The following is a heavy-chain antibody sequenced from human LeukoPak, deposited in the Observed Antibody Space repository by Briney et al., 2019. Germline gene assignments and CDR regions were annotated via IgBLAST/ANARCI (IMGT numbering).Heavy chain of an antibody. CDR3: AKVVETTGPEIDY. D-gene: IGHD4-17*01. CDR1: GYTFTSYD. J-gene: IGHJ4*02. CDR2: MNPNSGNT. V-gene: IGHV1-8*01. Sequence: ASVKVSCKASGYTFTSYDINWVRQATGQGLEWMGWMNPNSGNTGYARKFQGRVTMTRNTSISTAYMELSSLRSEDTAVYYCAKVVETTGPEIDYWGQGTLVTVSS.